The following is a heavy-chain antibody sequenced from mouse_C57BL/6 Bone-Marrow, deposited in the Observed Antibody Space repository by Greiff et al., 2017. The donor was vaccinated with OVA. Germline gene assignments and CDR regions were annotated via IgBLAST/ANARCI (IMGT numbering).Heavy chain of an antibody. Sequence: VQLKQPGAELVKPGASVKMSCKASGYTFTSYWITWVKQRPGQGLEWIGDIYPGSGSTNYNEKFKSKATLTVDTSSSTAYMQLSSLTSEDSAVYYCARVETTVLPTTWGQGTTLTVSS. CDR1: GYTFTSYW. D-gene: IGHD1-1*01. CDR2: IYPGSGST. J-gene: IGHJ2*01. V-gene: IGHV1-55*01. CDR3: ARVETTVLPTT.